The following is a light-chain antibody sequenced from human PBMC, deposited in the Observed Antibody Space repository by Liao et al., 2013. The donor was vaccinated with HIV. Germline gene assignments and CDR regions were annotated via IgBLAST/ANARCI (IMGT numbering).Light chain of an antibody. CDR1: KLGDKY. V-gene: IGLV3-1*01. J-gene: IGLJ2*01. Sequence: SYELTQPPSVSVSPGQTASITCSGDKLGDKYACWYQQKPGQSPVLVIYEDKKRPPGIPERFSGSNSGNTATLTISGTQAMDEADFYCQTWDRNSVIFGGGTKLTVL. CDR3: QTWDRNSVI. CDR2: EDK.